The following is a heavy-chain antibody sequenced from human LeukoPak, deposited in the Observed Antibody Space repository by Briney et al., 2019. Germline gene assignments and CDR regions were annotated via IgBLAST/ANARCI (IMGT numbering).Heavy chain of an antibody. D-gene: IGHD3-22*01. Sequence: GGSLRLSCAASGFTFSDYFMNWVRQAPEKGLEWVSYIGPSSDNINYADSVKGRFTVSRDNAKNSLYLQMNSLRAEDTAVYYCARVNPTNSGFYTYWGQGTLVTVSS. V-gene: IGHV3-11*06. CDR2: IGPSSDNI. J-gene: IGHJ1*01. CDR3: ARVNPTNSGFYTY. CDR1: GFTFSDYF.